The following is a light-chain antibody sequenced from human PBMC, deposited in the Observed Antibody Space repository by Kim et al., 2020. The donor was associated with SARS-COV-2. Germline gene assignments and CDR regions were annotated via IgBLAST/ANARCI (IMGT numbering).Light chain of an antibody. CDR2: KAS. CDR1: QTISSW. CDR3: QQYNSYSPYT. V-gene: IGKV1-5*03. Sequence: ASVGDRVTITCRASQTISSWLAWYQQKPGKAPKLLIYKASSLESGVPSRFSGSGSGTEFTLTISSLQPDDFATYYCQQYNSYSPYTFGQGTKLEI. J-gene: IGKJ2*01.